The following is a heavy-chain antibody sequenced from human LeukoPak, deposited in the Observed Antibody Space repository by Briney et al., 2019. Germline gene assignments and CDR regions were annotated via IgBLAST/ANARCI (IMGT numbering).Heavy chain of an antibody. CDR3: AREWSFDY. CDR1: GFIFSSYA. CDR2: ISYDGSNK. D-gene: IGHD2-8*01. V-gene: IGHV3-30-3*01. J-gene: IGHJ4*02. Sequence: PGGSLRLSCAASGFIFSSYAMHWVRQAPGKGLEWVAVISYDGSNKYYADSVKGRFTISRDNSKNTLYLQMNSLRAEDTAVYYCAREWSFDYWGQGTLVTVSS.